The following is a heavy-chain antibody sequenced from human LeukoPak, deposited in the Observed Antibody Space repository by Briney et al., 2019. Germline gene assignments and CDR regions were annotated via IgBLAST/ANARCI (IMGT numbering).Heavy chain of an antibody. V-gene: IGHV4-34*01. CDR1: GGSFSGYY. CDR3: RQWLATEGFDY. Sequence: PETLSLTCAVYGGSFSGYYWSWIRQPPGKGLEWIGEINHSGGTNYNPSLKSRVTISLDTSKNQFSLKLSSVTAADAAVYYCRQWLATEGFDYWGQGTLVTVSS. J-gene: IGHJ4*02. D-gene: IGHD6-19*01. CDR2: INHSGGT.